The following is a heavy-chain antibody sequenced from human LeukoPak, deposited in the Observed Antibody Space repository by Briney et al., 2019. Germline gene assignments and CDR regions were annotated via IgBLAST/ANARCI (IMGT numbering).Heavy chain of an antibody. J-gene: IGHJ4*02. V-gene: IGHV3-7*01. D-gene: IGHD6-13*01. CDR3: ARDEQLVEDY. Sequence: GGSLRLSCAASGLTFSSYWMSWVRQAPGKGLEWVANIKQDGSEKYYVDSVRGRFTISRDNAKNSLYLQMNSLRAEDTAVYYCARDEQLVEDYWGQGTLVTVSS. CDR2: IKQDGSEK. CDR1: GLTFSSYW.